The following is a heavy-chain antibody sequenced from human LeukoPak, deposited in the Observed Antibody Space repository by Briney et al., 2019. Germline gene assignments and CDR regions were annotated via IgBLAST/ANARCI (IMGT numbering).Heavy chain of an antibody. D-gene: IGHD5-12*01. CDR1: GGSISSGSYY. CDR3: ASASSGYSGYDSIDY. J-gene: IGHJ4*02. V-gene: IGHV4-61*02. CDR2: IYSSGST. Sequence: SETLSLTCTVSGGSISSGSYYWSWIRQPAGKGLEWIGRIYSSGSTNYNPSLKSRVTMSVDTSKNQFSLKLSSVTAADTAVYYCASASSGYSGYDSIDYWGQGTLVTVSS.